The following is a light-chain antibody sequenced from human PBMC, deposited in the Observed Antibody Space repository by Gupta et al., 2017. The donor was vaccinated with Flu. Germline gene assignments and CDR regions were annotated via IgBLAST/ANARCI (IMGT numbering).Light chain of an antibody. Sequence: EIVLTPSPSTLSLSPGESATLSCRASQSVSRSYLAWYQQKPGQAPRLLIYGASSRATGIPDRFSGSGYGRDFTLTISRREPEDFAVYYCQHEGSSPLHSFGQGTKVEIK. CDR3: QHEGSSPLHS. J-gene: IGKJ2*03. CDR1: QSVSRSY. CDR2: GAS. V-gene: IGKV3-20*01.